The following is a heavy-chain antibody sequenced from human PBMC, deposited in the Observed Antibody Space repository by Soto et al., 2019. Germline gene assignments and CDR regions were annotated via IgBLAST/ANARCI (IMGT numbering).Heavy chain of an antibody. CDR2: IYWNDDK. CDR3: AHDYYDSSTYYPHDACDI. V-gene: IGHV2-5*01. J-gene: IGHJ3*02. Sequence: QITLKESGPALVKPTQTLTLTCSFSGFSLTTSDMGVGWIRQSPGQALEWLALIYWNDDKRYSPSLKSRLTITKDTSKNQVVLTMTNMYPVDTATYYCAHDYYDSSTYYPHDACDIWGQGTLVTVSS. CDR1: GFSLTTSDMG. D-gene: IGHD3-22*01.